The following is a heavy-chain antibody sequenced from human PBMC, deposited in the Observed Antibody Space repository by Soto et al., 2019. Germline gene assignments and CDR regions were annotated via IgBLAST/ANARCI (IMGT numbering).Heavy chain of an antibody. CDR3: AHLSDFWSGYLTPNWFDP. J-gene: IGHJ5*02. CDR1: GFSLSTSGVG. Sequence: ESGPTLVNPTQTLTLTCTFSGFSLSTSGVGVGWIRQPPGKALEWLALIYWDDDKRYSPSLKSRLTITKDTSKNQVVLTMTNMDPVDTATYYCAHLSDFWSGYLTPNWFDPWGQGTLVTVSS. V-gene: IGHV2-5*02. D-gene: IGHD3-3*01. CDR2: IYWDDDK.